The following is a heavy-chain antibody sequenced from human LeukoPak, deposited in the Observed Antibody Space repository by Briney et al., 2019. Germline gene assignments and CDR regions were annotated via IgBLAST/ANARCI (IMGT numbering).Heavy chain of an antibody. CDR2: ISGSGGST. D-gene: IGHD5-24*01. CDR1: GFTFSNFA. Sequence: GGSLRLSCAASGFTFSNFAMSWARQAPGKGLEWVSAISGSGGSTYYADSVKGRFTISRDNSKNTLYLQMNSLRAEDTAVYYCAKEGRSLQTYWGQGTLVTVSS. CDR3: AKEGRSLQTY. J-gene: IGHJ4*02. V-gene: IGHV3-23*01.